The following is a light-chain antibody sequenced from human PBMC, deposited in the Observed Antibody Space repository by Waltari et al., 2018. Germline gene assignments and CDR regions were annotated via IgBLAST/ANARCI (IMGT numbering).Light chain of an antibody. CDR3: QQIYSFPLT. CDR2: SAS. J-gene: IGKJ4*01. V-gene: IGKV1-9*01. Sequence: DIQLTQSPSFLSASVRDRVTITSRASQCISNYLSWYQQKPGKAPKLLSYSASTLQSGVPSRFSGSGSGTEFSLTISSLQPEDFATYYCQQIYSFPLTFGGGTKVEIK. CDR1: QCISNY.